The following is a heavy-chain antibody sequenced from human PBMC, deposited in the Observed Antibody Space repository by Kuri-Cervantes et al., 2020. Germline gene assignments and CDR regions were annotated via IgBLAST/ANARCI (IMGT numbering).Heavy chain of an antibody. V-gene: IGHV3-11*01. D-gene: IGHD6-19*01. CDR3: AREYSSGWYHYYYYYGMDV. J-gene: IGHJ6*02. CDR1: GFTFDNYA. CDR2: ISSSGSTI. Sequence: GGSLRLSCAASGFTFDNYAMSWVRQAPGKGLEWVSYISSSGSTIYYADSVKGRFTISRDNAKNSLYLQMSSLRAEDTAVYYCAREYSSGWYHYYYYYGMDVWGQGTTVTVSS.